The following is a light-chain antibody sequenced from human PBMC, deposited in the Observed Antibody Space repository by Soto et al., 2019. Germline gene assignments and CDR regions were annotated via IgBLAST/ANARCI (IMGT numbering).Light chain of an antibody. CDR2: TGS. CDR3: QQAASFPIT. V-gene: IGKV1-12*01. J-gene: IGKJ5*01. CDR1: QGIKNW. Sequence: DIQMTQSPSYVSASVGYRVTITCRASQGIKNWLAWYQQKPGKAPNLLIYTGSSLQSGVPSRFSGSGSGTDFTLTINSLQPEDFATYYCQQAASFPITFGQGTRLEIK.